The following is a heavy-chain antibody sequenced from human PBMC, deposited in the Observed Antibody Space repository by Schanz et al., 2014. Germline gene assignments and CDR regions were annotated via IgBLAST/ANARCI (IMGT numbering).Heavy chain of an antibody. J-gene: IGHJ4*02. D-gene: IGHD3-10*01. CDR1: GFTFSKYW. CDR3: ARDNYYGSGSCAY. CDR2: IKQDGSEK. Sequence: EVQLVESGGGLVQPGGSLRLSCGGSGFTFSKYWMSWVRQAPGKGLEWVANIKQDGSEKYYVDAVMGRFTISRDNAKNSMYLHMESLRGEDTAVYYCARDNYYGSGSCAYWGQGTLVTVSS. V-gene: IGHV3-7*04.